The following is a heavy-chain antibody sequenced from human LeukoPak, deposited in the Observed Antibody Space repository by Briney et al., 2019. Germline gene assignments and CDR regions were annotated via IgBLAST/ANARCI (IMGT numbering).Heavy chain of an antibody. CDR1: GFTFSSYW. V-gene: IGHV3-74*01. D-gene: IGHD4-23*01. J-gene: IGHJ1*01. Sequence: GGALRLSCAASGFTFSSYWMHWVRQAPGKGLVWVSGINADGSRTDYAASVKCRFTISRDNAKNTLYLQMNSLRVEDMAVYYCYGGNAEQWGQGTLVTVSS. CDR3: YGGNAEQ. CDR2: INADGSRT.